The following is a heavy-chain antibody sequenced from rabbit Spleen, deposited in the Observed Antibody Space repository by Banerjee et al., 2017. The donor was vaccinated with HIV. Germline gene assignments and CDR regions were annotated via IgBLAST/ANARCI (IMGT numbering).Heavy chain of an antibody. J-gene: IGHJ4*01. D-gene: IGHD7-1*01. CDR3: VKDQAGYAGYGPYYFNL. CDR2: IGIGSGNT. Sequence: QSLEESGGDLVNPGASLTLTCTASGFDFSSGYWVCWVRQAPGKGLEWIACIGIGSGNTYYASWAKGRFTISKTSTTVTLQMTSLTAADTATYFCVKDQAGYAGYGPYYFNLWGPGILVTVS. V-gene: IGHV1S40*01. CDR1: GFDFSSGYW.